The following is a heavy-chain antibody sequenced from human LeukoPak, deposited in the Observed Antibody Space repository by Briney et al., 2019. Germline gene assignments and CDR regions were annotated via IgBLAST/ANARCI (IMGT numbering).Heavy chain of an antibody. Sequence: ASVRVSCKVSGYTLTELSMHWVRQAPGKGLEWMGGFDPEDGETIYAQKFQGRVTMTEDTSTDTAYMELSSLRSKDTAVYYCAPGYDYVWGSYRRLFDYWGQGTLVTVSS. CDR2: FDPEDGET. CDR1: GYTLTELS. D-gene: IGHD3-16*02. J-gene: IGHJ4*02. CDR3: APGYDYVWGSYRRLFDY. V-gene: IGHV1-24*01.